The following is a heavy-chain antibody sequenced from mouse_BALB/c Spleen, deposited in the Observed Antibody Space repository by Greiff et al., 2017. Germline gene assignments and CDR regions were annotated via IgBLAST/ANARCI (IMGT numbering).Heavy chain of an antibody. Sequence: EVQRVESGGGLVKPGGSLKLSCAASGFTFSDYYMYWVRQTPEKRLEWVATISDGGSYTYYPDSVKGRFTISRDNAKNTLYLQMSSLKSEDTAMYYCARRGPTEGFAYWGQGTLVTVSA. V-gene: IGHV5-4*02. CDR2: ISDGGSYT. CDR1: GFTFSDYY. CDR3: ARRGPTEGFAY. J-gene: IGHJ3*01.